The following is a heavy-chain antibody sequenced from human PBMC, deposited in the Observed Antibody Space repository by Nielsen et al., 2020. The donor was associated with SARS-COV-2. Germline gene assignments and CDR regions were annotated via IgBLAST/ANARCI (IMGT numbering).Heavy chain of an antibody. J-gene: IGHJ6*02. CDR2: IYYSGST. CDR1: GGSISSSSYY. D-gene: IGHD4-23*01. CDR3: ARGWRATVVTRPYYYGMDV. Sequence: SETLSLTCTVSGGSISSSSYYWGWIRQPPGKGLEWIGSIYYSGSTNYNPSLKSRVTISVDTSKNQFSLKLSSVTAADTAVYYCARGWRATVVTRPYYYGMDVWGQGTTVTVSS. V-gene: IGHV4-39*07.